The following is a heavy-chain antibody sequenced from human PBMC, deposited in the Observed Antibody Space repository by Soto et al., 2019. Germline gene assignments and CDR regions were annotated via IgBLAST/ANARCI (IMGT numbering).Heavy chain of an antibody. CDR3: AKDYYDSSGYSYFDY. J-gene: IGHJ4*02. Sequence: PVGSLRLSGAASGFTFSNYAMSWVRQPRGKGLEWVSAISGSGGSTYYADSVKGRFTISRDNSKNMLYLQMNSVRAEDTAVYYCAKDYYDSSGYSYFDYWGQGTQVTVSS. D-gene: IGHD3-22*01. CDR1: GFTFSNYA. V-gene: IGHV3-23*01. CDR2: ISGSGGST.